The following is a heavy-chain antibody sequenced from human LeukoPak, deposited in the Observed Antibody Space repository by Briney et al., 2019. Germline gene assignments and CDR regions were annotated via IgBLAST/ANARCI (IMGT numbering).Heavy chain of an antibody. D-gene: IGHD6-19*01. V-gene: IGHV4-59*12. CDR1: GGSISSYY. J-gene: IGHJ4*02. CDR2: IYYSGST. CDR3: ASIAVAGKNSIFDY. Sequence: SETLSLTCTVSGGSISSYYWSWIRQPPGKGLEWIGYIYYSGSTNYNPSLKSRVTISVDTSKNQFSLKLSSVTAADTAVYYCASIAVAGKNSIFDYWGQGTLVTVSS.